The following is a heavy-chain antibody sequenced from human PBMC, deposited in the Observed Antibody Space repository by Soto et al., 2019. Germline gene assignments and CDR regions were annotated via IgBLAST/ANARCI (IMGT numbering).Heavy chain of an antibody. CDR3: ARSPRISRAGDV. Sequence: QVQMEQSGAEVMRPGASVNVSCKASGYSFISHVIRWVRQAPGQGLEWMGWINPYNGNTNYAQKFQDRVTLTTDKTTTTAYMELRRLRADDTALYYCARSPRISRAGDVWGKGAAVVVSS. V-gene: IGHV1-18*01. CDR1: GYSFISHV. J-gene: IGHJ6*03. D-gene: IGHD3-10*01. CDR2: INPYNGNT.